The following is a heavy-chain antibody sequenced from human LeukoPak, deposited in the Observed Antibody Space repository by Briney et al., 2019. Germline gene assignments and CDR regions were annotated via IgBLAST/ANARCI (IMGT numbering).Heavy chain of an antibody. CDR3: AKPLSALAPGS. CDR1: GFTVSSNY. CDR2: ISASGGDT. D-gene: IGHD6-13*01. V-gene: IGHV3-23*01. Sequence: GGSLRLSCAASGFTVSSNYMSWVRQPPGKGLEWVSGISASGGDTYYADAVKGRFTISKDNSKSTLYLQMNSLRAEDTAVYYCAKPLSALAPGSWGQGTLVTVSS. J-gene: IGHJ4*02.